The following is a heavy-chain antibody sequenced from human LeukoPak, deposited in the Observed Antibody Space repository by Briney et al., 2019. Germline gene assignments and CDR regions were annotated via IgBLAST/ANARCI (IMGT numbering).Heavy chain of an antibody. J-gene: IGHJ3*02. D-gene: IGHD3-10*01. CDR2: IYYSGST. Sequence: PSETLSLTCTVSGGSINSSSYYWGWIRQPPGKGLEWIGSIYYSGSTYYNPSLKSRVTISVDTSKNQFSLKLSSVTAADTAVYYCARIPQDGSGTYYKGDAFNIWGQGTMVTVSS. CDR3: ARIPQDGSGTYYKGDAFNI. V-gene: IGHV4-39*07. CDR1: GGSINSSSYY.